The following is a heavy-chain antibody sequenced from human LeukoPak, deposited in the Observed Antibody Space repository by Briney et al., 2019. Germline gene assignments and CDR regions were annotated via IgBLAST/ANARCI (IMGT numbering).Heavy chain of an antibody. CDR3: ARDALTQDWYFDL. CDR2: INPNSGGT. Sequence: ASVKVSCKASGYTFTGYYMHWVRQAPGQGLEWMGWINPNSGGTNYAQKFQGRVTMTRDTSISTAYMELSRLRSDDTAVYYCARDALTQDWYFDLWGRGTLVTVSS. CDR1: GYTFTGYY. D-gene: IGHD3-9*01. V-gene: IGHV1-2*02. J-gene: IGHJ2*01.